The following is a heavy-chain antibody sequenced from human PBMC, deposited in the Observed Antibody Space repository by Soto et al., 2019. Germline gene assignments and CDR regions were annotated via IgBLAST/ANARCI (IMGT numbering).Heavy chain of an antibody. J-gene: IGHJ4*02. V-gene: IGHV3-33*01. CDR3: ARDALIWFGADY. D-gene: IGHD3-10*01. CDR1: GFTFSSYG. Sequence: QVQLVESGGGVVQPGRSLRLSCAASGFTFSSYGMHWVRQAPGKGLEWVAVIWYDGSNKYYADSVKGRFTISRDNSKNTLYLQMNSLRAEDTAVYYCARDALIWFGADYWGQGTLVTVSS. CDR2: IWYDGSNK.